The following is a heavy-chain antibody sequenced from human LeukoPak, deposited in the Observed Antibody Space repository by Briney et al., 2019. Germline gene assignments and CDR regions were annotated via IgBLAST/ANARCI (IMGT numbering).Heavy chain of an antibody. Sequence: GGSLRLSCAASGFTFSSYAMSWVRQAPGKGLEWVSLINDSGGNTYYADSVKGRFTISRDNSKNTLFLQMSSLRAEDTAVYYCAKTSAGIRGGYFDYWGQGTLVTVSS. CDR3: AKTSAGIRGGYFDY. D-gene: IGHD3-10*01. CDR1: GFTFSSYA. J-gene: IGHJ4*02. CDR2: INDSGGNT. V-gene: IGHV3-23*01.